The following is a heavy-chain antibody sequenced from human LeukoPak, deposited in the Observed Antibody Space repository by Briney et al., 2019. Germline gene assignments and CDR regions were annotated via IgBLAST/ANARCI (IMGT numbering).Heavy chain of an antibody. Sequence: AASVKVSCKASGYTFTSYGISWVRQAPGQGLEWMGWISAYNGNTNYAQKLQGRVTMTTDTSTSTAYVELRSLRSDDTAVYYCARVMGYYYDSSGSDAFDIWGQGTMVTVSS. CDR1: GYTFTSYG. CDR2: ISAYNGNT. CDR3: ARVMGYYYDSSGSDAFDI. V-gene: IGHV1-18*01. J-gene: IGHJ3*02. D-gene: IGHD3-22*01.